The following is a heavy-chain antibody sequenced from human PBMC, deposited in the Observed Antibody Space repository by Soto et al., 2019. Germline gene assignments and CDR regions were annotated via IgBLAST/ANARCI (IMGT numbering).Heavy chain of an antibody. V-gene: IGHV3-21*01. CDR1: GLPLSRSS. CDR2: ISSSSSYI. J-gene: IGHJ4*02. D-gene: IGHD3-22*01. CDR3: ASDYYDSSGSPFGY. Sequence: GGSLRLCCSASGLPLSRSSMNWVRQAAGKGLEWVSSISSSSSYIYYADSVKGRFTISRDNAKNSLYLQMNSLRAEDTAVYYCASDYYDSSGSPFGYWGQGNLVNGSA.